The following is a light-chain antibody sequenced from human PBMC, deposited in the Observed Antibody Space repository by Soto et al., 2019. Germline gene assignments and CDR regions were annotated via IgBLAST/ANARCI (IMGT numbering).Light chain of an antibody. J-gene: IGLJ3*02. CDR1: SSDVGGSNF. CDR3: CSYAGNSLWV. CDR2: DVS. V-gene: IGLV2-11*01. Sequence: QSALTQPRSVSGSPGQSVTISCTGTSSDVGGSNFVSWYQQHAGKAPKLVIYDVSKPPSGVPDRFSGSKSGNAASLTISGLQVEDEADYYCCSYAGNSLWVFGGGTKLTVL.